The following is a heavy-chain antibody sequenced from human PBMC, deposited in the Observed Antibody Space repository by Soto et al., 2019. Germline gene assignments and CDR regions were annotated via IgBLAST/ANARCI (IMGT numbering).Heavy chain of an antibody. CDR2: ISGSGGST. Sequence: PGGSLRLSCAASGFTFSSYAMSWVRQAPGKGLEWVSAISGSGGSTYYADSVKGRFTISRDNSKNTLYLQMNSLRAEDTAVYYCAKDLLSVSVVITVPNDAFDIWRQGTMVTVSS. J-gene: IGHJ3*02. CDR1: GFTFSSYA. D-gene: IGHD3-22*01. V-gene: IGHV3-23*01. CDR3: AKDLLSVSVVITVPNDAFDI.